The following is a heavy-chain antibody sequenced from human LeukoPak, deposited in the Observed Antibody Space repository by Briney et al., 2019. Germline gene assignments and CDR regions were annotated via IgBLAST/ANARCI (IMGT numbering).Heavy chain of an antibody. Sequence: ASVKVSCMASGFTFTSSAVQWVRQARGQRLEWIGWIVVGSGNTNYAQKFQERVTITRDMSTSTAYMELSSLRSEDTAVYYCAAVSRGVVAATYYYYGMDVWGQGTTVTVSS. CDR2: IVVGSGNT. CDR1: GFTFTSSA. D-gene: IGHD2-15*01. CDR3: AAVSRGVVAATYYYYGMDV. V-gene: IGHV1-58*01. J-gene: IGHJ6*02.